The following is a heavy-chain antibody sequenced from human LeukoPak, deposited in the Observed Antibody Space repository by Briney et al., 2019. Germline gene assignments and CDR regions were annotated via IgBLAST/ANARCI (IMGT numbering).Heavy chain of an antibody. D-gene: IGHD4-23*01. CDR2: ISSSGDYT. J-gene: IGHJ4*02. CDR1: RFSFSDSY. CDR3: ARAVGRGPGGHFDY. V-gene: IGHV3-11*05. Sequence: GGSLRLSCAASRFSFSDSYMSWIRQAPGKGLEWVSYISSSGDYTAYADSVQGRFTISRDNAKNSLYLQVNSLRADDTAVYCARAVGRGPGGHFDYWGQGTLVSVSS.